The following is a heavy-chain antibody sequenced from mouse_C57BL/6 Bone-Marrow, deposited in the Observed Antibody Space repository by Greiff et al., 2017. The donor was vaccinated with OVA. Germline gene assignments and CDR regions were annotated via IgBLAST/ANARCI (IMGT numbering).Heavy chain of an antibody. J-gene: IGHJ2*01. D-gene: IGHD2-4*01. Sequence: VQLQQPGTDLVKPGASVKLSCKASGYTFTSYWMHWVKQRPGQGLEWIGNINPSNGGTNYNEKFKSKATLTVDKAYSTAYMQLSSLTSEDSAVYKCERLDDYPTRFDYWGQGTTLTVSS. CDR3: ERLDDYPTRFDY. CDR1: GYTFTSYW. V-gene: IGHV1-53*01. CDR2: INPSNGGT.